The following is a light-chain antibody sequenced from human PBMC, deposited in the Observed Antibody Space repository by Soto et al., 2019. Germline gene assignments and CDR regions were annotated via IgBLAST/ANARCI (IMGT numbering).Light chain of an antibody. J-gene: IGKJ2*01. V-gene: IGKV1-39*01. Sequence: DIQMTQSPSSLSASVGDRVTITWRASQSIDSYLNWYQQKPGKAPKLLIYAASSLQSGVPSRFSGSGSGTEFTLTISSLQAGDFASYYCQQSYRTPPTFGQGTKLEIK. CDR3: QQSYRTPPT. CDR2: AAS. CDR1: QSIDSY.